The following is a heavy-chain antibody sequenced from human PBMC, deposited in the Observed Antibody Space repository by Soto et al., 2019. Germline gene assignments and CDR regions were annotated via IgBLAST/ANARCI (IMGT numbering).Heavy chain of an antibody. D-gene: IGHD3-10*02. CDR1: GFIFSNNG. CDR3: TIVRVADSALDH. J-gene: IGHJ4*02. V-gene: IGHV3-30*02. CDR2: MSYDGSDT. Sequence: GGSLRLSCVGSGFIFSNNGMHRVRQTPGKGLEWVAFMSYDGSDTFYADSVKGRFTISRDNSKSTLFLHMSNLRAEDTAMYYCTIVRVADSALDHWGQGTLVTVSS.